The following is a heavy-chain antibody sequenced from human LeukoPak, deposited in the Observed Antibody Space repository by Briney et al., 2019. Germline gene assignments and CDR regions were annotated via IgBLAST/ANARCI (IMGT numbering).Heavy chain of an antibody. J-gene: IGHJ4*02. CDR1: GFTFRSYE. D-gene: IGHD3-3*01. Sequence: TGGSLRLSCEDSGFTFRSYEMNWVRQAPGKGLEWLAYLSSSGSAFSYADSVKGRFTIARDNAKNSVYMEMHSLRADDTAVYYCARSARLMKGVGEVPAFDDWGQGTLVTVSS. CDR2: LSSSGSAF. CDR3: ARSARLMKGVGEVPAFDD. V-gene: IGHV3-48*03.